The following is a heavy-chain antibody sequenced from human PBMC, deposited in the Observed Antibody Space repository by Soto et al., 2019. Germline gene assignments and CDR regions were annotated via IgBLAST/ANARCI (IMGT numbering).Heavy chain of an antibody. J-gene: IGHJ4*02. Sequence: EVQLVESGGGLIQPGGSLRLSCAVSGFTVSNNYMSWVRQAPGKGLEGVSVIYSGGYTAYGDSVKGRFTISRDNSKNTLYLETKSLAAAGTAVYYCGAQRGGGGYWGQGTLVTVSS. V-gene: IGHV3-53*01. D-gene: IGHD6-25*01. CDR2: IYSGGYT. CDR1: GFTVSNNY. CDR3: GAQRGGGGY.